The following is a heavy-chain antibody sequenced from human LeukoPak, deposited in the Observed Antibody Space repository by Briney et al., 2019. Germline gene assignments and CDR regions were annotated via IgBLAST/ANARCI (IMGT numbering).Heavy chain of an antibody. V-gene: IGHV1-46*01. D-gene: IGHD2-15*01. CDR1: GYTFTSYY. CDR3: ARAGCSGGSCYSGDYYYYGMDV. CDR2: TNPSGGST. Sequence: ASVKVSCKASGYTFTSYYMHWVRQAPGQGLEWMGITNPSGGSTTYAQKFQGRVTMTRDTSTSTVYMELSSLRSEDTAVYYCARAGCSGGSCYSGDYYYYGMDVWGQGTTVTVSS. J-gene: IGHJ6*02.